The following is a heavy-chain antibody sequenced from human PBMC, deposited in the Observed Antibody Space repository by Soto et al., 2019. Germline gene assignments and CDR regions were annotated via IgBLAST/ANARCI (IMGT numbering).Heavy chain of an antibody. D-gene: IGHD3-22*01. CDR1: GFTLGDYA. Sequence: PGGSLRLSCTGSGFTLGDYAMSWVRQAPGKGREWVRFIRSKAYGGTTEYAASVKGRFTISRDDSKSIAYLQMYSLKTEDTAVYYCTRAVEGYYDSSGYYVHFDYWGQGTLVTVSS. CDR2: IRSKAYGGTT. V-gene: IGHV3-49*04. J-gene: IGHJ4*02. CDR3: TRAVEGYYDSSGYYVHFDY.